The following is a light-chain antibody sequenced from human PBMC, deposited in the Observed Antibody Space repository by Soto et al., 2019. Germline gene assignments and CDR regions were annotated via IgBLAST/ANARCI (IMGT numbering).Light chain of an antibody. CDR3: QQYDRSPNT. J-gene: IGKJ2*01. CDR1: QSVNNNY. Sequence: EIVLTQSPGTLSLSPGERATLSCRASQSVNNNYLAWYQQKPGQAPGLLIYGASSRATGIPDRLSGSGSGTDFTLTISRLEPEDFAVYYCQQYDRSPNTFGQGTKLEIK. CDR2: GAS. V-gene: IGKV3-20*01.